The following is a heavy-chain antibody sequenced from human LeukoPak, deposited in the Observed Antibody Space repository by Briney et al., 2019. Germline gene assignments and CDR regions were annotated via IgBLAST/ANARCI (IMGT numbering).Heavy chain of an antibody. J-gene: IGHJ4*02. D-gene: IGHD3-22*01. CDR3: ARGPTYYYDSSGYRDFDY. V-gene: IGHV4-34*01. CDR1: GGSFSGYY. Sequence: SETLSLTCAVYGGSFSGYYRSWIRQPPGKGLEWIGEINHSGSTNYNPSLKSRVTISVDTSKNQFSLKLSSVTAADTAVYYCARGPTYYYDSSGYRDFDYWGQGTLVTVSS. CDR2: INHSGST.